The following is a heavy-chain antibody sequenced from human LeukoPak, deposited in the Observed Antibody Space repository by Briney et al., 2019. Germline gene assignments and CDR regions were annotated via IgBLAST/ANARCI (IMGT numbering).Heavy chain of an antibody. CDR3: ARVDTPSTAAFYDAFDI. D-gene: IGHD6-6*01. J-gene: IGHJ3*02. CDR1: GGSISSGDYY. Sequence: PSETLSLICTVSGGSISSGDYYWSWIRQPPGKGLEWIGYIYYSGSTYYNPSLKSRVTISVDTSKNHFSLRLRSVTAADTAVYYCARVDTPSTAAFYDAFDIWGHGTMVTVSS. V-gene: IGHV4-30-4*01. CDR2: IYYSGST.